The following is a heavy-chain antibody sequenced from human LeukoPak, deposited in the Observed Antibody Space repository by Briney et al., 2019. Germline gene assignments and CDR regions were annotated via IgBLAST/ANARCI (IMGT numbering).Heavy chain of an antibody. J-gene: IGHJ6*03. V-gene: IGHV3-48*01. CDR1: GFTFSSYS. CDR3: SRDYYYYYMDV. Sequence: GGSLRLSCAASGFTFSSYSMNWVRQAPGKGLEWVSCISSSSSTIYYADSVKGRFTISRDNAKDSLYLQMNSLRAEDTAVYYCSRDYYYYYMDVWGKGTTVTVSS. CDR2: ISSSSSTI.